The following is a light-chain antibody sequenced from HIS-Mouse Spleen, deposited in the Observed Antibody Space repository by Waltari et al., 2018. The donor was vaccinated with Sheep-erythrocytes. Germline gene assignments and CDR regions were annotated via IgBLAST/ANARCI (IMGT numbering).Light chain of an antibody. CDR1: QSISSR. V-gene: IGKV1-5*03. J-gene: IGKJ1*01. CDR2: KAS. CDR3: QQYKSYPWT. Sequence: DIQMTQSPSTLSASVGDRVTITCRASQSISSRLAWYQQKPGKAPKLLIYKASSVESGVPSRFSGSGSGTEVTLTISSLQPDDFATYDCQQYKSYPWTFGQGTKVEIK.